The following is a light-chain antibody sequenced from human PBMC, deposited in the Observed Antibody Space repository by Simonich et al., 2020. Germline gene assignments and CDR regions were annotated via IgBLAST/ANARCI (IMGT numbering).Light chain of an antibody. CDR2: WAS. J-gene: IGKJ2*01. CDR3: QQYYSTPYT. Sequence: DIVMTQSPDSLAVSLGERATINCKSSQSVLYSSNNKNYLACYLQKPGQPPKLLIYWASTRESGVPDRFSGSGSGTDFTLTISSLQAEDVAVYYCQQYYSTPYTFGQGTKLEIK. CDR1: QSVLYSSNNKNY. V-gene: IGKV4-1*01.